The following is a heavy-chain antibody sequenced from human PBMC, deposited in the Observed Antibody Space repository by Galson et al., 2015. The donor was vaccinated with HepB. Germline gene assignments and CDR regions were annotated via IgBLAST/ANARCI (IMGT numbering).Heavy chain of an antibody. V-gene: IGHV1-3*01. D-gene: IGHD3-10*01. J-gene: IGHJ2*01. Sequence: SVKVSCKASGYTFTSYAMHWVRQAPGQRLEWMGWINAGNGNTKYSQKFQGRVTITRDTSASTAYMELSSLRSEDTAVYYCASRGPIYYGSGSPDYWYFDLWGRGTLVTVSS. CDR2: INAGNGNT. CDR1: GYTFTSYA. CDR3: ASRGPIYYGSGSPDYWYFDL.